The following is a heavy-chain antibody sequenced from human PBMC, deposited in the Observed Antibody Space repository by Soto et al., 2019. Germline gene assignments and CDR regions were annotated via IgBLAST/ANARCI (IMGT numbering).Heavy chain of an antibody. Sequence: QVQLVESGGGVVQPGRSLRLSCAASGFTFSSYGMHWVHQAPGKGLEWVAVIWYDGSNKYYADSVKGRFTISRDNSKNTLYLQMNSLRAEDTAVYYCARDRGESGDYVYYYYYGMDVWGQGTTVTVSS. CDR2: IWYDGSNK. D-gene: IGHD4-17*01. J-gene: IGHJ6*02. CDR3: ARDRGESGDYVYYYYYGMDV. V-gene: IGHV3-33*01. CDR1: GFTFSSYG.